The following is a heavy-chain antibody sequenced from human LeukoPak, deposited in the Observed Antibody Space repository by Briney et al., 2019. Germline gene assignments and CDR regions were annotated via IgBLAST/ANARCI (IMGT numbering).Heavy chain of an antibody. CDR3: ARTIVVVPAAIRWFDP. CDR1: GGSISSYY. CDR2: IYYSGST. Sequence: SETLSLTCTVSGGSISSYYWSWIRQPPGKGLEWIGYIYYSGSTYYNPSLKSRVTISVDTSKNQFSLKLSSVTATDTAVYYCARTIVVVPAAIRWFDPWGQGTLVTVSS. D-gene: IGHD2-2*01. J-gene: IGHJ5*02. V-gene: IGHV4-59*08.